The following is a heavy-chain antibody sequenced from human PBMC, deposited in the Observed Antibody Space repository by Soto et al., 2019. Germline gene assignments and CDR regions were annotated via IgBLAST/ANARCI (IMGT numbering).Heavy chain of an antibody. J-gene: IGHJ4*02. D-gene: IGHD5-12*01. CDR1: GFIFTDYS. CDR2: ISNGDETT. CDR3: EKDRRNLLGGYVLDY. V-gene: IGHV3-11*01. Sequence: GGSLRLSCAASGFIFTDYSMTWIRQAPGKGLEWVSYISNGDETTHYADSVKGRFTISRDNSKNSLYLQMNSLRTEDTALYYCEKDRRNLLGGYVLDYSGQGPLVTVSS.